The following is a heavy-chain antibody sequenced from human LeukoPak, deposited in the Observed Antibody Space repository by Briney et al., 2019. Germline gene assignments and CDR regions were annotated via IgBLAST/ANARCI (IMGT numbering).Heavy chain of an antibody. D-gene: IGHD3-10*01. V-gene: IGHV4-34*01. CDR1: GGSFSGYC. CDR2: INHSGST. CDR3: AYYYGSGSSPDAFDI. Sequence: PSETLSLTCAVYGGSFSGYCWSWIRQPPGKGLEWIGEINHSGSTNYNPSLKSRVTISVDTSKNQFSLKLSSVTAADTAVYYCAYYYGSGSSPDAFDIWGQGTMVTVSS. J-gene: IGHJ3*02.